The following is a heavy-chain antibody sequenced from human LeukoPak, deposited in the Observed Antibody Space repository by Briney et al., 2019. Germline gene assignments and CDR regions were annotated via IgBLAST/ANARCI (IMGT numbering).Heavy chain of an antibody. CDR1: GFTFSCYW. Sequence: GGSLRLSCAASGFTFSCYWMSWVRQAPGKGLEWVANIKQDGSEKYYVDSVKGRFTISRDNAKNSLYLQMNSLRAEDTAVYYCASASSSGPYYFDYWGQGTLVTVSS. V-gene: IGHV3-7*01. D-gene: IGHD6-19*01. CDR2: IKQDGSEK. J-gene: IGHJ4*02. CDR3: ASASSSGPYYFDY.